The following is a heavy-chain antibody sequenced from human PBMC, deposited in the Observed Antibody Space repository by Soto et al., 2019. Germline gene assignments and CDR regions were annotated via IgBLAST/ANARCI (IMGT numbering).Heavy chain of an antibody. D-gene: IGHD4-17*01. Sequence: QVQLVESGGGLVKPGGSLRLSCVVSGFSFSDYYMSWIRQAPGKGLEWISYISNTGSTKYYADSVKGRFTISRDSAKNSLYLQMNSLRGEDTAVYYCARDYYGDYILDYWGQGTLVTVSS. CDR1: GFSFSDYY. CDR2: ISNTGSTK. CDR3: ARDYYGDYILDY. J-gene: IGHJ4*02. V-gene: IGHV3-11*01.